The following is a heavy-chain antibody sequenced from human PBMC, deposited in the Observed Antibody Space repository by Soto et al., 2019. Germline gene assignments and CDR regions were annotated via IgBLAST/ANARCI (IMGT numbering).Heavy chain of an antibody. CDR2: IIPIFGTA. CDR1: GGTFSSYA. V-gene: IGHV1-69*12. D-gene: IGHD3-22*01. Sequence: QVQLVQSGAEVKKPGSSVKVSCKASGGTFSSYAISWVRQAPGQGLEWMGEIIPIFGTANYAQKFQGRVRITADESTSTAYMELSSLRSEDTAVYYCARDRGTSSGYYPYWFDPWGQGTLVTVSS. CDR3: ARDRGTSSGYYPYWFDP. J-gene: IGHJ5*02.